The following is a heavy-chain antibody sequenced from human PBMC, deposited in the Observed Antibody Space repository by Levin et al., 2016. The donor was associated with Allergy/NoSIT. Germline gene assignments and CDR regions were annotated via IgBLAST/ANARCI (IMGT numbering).Heavy chain of an antibody. CDR1: GDSISSSSYY. V-gene: IGHV4-39*07. Sequence: SETLSLTCTVSGDSISSSSYYWGWIRQPPGKGLEWIGSIYYSGSTYYNPPLKSRVTISVDTSKNQFSLKLSSVTAADTAVYYCARAGRWLQAFDYWGQGTLVTVSS. D-gene: IGHD5-24*01. CDR2: IYYSGST. CDR3: ARAGRWLQAFDY. J-gene: IGHJ4*02.